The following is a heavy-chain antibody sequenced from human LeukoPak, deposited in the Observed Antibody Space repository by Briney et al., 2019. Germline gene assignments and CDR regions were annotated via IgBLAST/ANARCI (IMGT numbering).Heavy chain of an antibody. Sequence: SETLSLTCGVSGGSLSPNYWSWIRQPAGRGLEWIGRIYTSGSTNYNPSLKSRVTMSLDTSKNRSSLNLRSVTAADTAVYYCARLPGGDSSSVVAFDIWGQGTMVTVSS. CDR1: GGSLSPNY. J-gene: IGHJ3*02. D-gene: IGHD2-21*02. V-gene: IGHV4-4*07. CDR3: ARLPGGDSSSVVAFDI. CDR2: IYTSGST.